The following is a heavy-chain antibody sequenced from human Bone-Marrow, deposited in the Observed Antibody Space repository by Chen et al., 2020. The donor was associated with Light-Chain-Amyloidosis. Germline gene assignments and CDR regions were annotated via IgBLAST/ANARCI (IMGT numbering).Heavy chain of an antibody. CDR2: IYWDDDK. CDR3: AHKCSGGSCYNS. V-gene: IGHV2-5*02. J-gene: IGHJ5*01. D-gene: IGHD2-15*01. Sequence: QITLKESGPTLVKPTQTLTLTCTFSGFSLSTSGVGVGWIRQPPGKALEWLALIYWDDDKRYSPSLKSRLTITKDTSTNQVVLTMTNMDPVDTAPSSFAHKCSGGSCYNSWVPGPLVTVSS. CDR1: GFSLSTSGVG.